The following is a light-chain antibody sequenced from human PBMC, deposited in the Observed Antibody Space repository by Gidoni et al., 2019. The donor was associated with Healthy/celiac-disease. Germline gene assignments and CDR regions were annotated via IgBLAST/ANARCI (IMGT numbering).Light chain of an antibody. CDR1: QGISSY. V-gene: IGKV1-8*01. CDR3: QQYYSYPSIT. CDR2: AAS. J-gene: IGKJ5*01. Sequence: AIRMTQSPSSFSASTGDRVPIPCRASQGISSYLAWYQQKPGKAPKLLIYAASTLQSGVPSRFSGSGSGTDFTLTISCLQSEDFATYYCQQYYSYPSITFGQGTRLEIK.